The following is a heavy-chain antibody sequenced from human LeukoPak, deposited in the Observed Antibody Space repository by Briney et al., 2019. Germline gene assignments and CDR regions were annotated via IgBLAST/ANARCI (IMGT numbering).Heavy chain of an antibody. CDR1: GGTFSSYA. J-gene: IGHJ4*02. CDR2: IIPILGIA. V-gene: IGHV1-69*04. D-gene: IGHD3-22*01. Sequence: ASVKVSCKASGGTFSSYAISWVRQAPGQGLEWMGGIIPILGIANYAQKFQGRVTITADKSTSTAYMELSSLRSEDTAVYYCASDHYYDSSGPNPLFDYWGQGTLVTVSS. CDR3: ASDHYYDSSGPNPLFDY.